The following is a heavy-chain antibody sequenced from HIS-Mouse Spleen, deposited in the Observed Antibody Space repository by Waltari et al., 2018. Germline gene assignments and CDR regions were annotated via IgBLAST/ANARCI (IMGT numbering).Heavy chain of an antibody. CDR1: GFTFSDYY. Sequence: QVQLVESGGGLVKPGGSLRLSCAASGFTFSDYYMSWIRQAPGKGLEWVSYISSSGSTIYYADSVKRRFTISRDNAKNSLYLQMNSLRAEDTAVYYCARDTTTGDYYYYGMDVWGQGTTVTVSS. CDR3: ARDTTTGDYYYYGMDV. J-gene: IGHJ6*02. D-gene: IGHD1-1*01. CDR2: ISSSGSTI. V-gene: IGHV3-11*01.